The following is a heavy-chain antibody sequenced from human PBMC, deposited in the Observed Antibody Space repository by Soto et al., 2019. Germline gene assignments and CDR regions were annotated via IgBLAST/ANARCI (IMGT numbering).Heavy chain of an antibody. CDR2: IGTAGDT. D-gene: IGHD2-15*01. Sequence: EVQLVESGGGLVQPGGSLRLSCAASGFTFSSYDMHWVRQATGKGLEWVSAIGTAGDTYYPGSVKGRFTISRENAKNSLYLQMNSLRAGDTAVYYCARGKNCSGGSCYHYYFDYWGQGTLVTVSS. V-gene: IGHV3-13*01. CDR1: GFTFSSYD. J-gene: IGHJ4*02. CDR3: ARGKNCSGGSCYHYYFDY.